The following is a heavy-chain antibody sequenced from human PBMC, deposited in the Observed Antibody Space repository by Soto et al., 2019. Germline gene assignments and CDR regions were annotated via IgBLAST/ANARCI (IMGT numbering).Heavy chain of an antibody. CDR2: LSDTT. Sequence: EVQLLDSGGDLVQPGGSLRLSCAASGFTFNNYDMSWVRQAPRKGLEWVSTLSDTTYYADSVRGRFTISRDTSGSTLYLQMNSLGVDDTAVYYCARSLGPSRHFFDHWGQGTLVTVSS. J-gene: IGHJ4*02. D-gene: IGHD3-16*01. V-gene: IGHV3-23*01. CDR1: GFTFNNYD. CDR3: ARSLGPSRHFFDH.